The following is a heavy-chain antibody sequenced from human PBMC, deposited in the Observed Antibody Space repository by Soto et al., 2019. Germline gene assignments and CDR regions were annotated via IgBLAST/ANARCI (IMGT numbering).Heavy chain of an antibody. V-gene: IGHV3-74*01. J-gene: IGHJ6*02. CDR3: TRSGSSPYYYGMDV. CDR2: INSDGSST. D-gene: IGHD6-6*01. Sequence: EVPLVESGGGLVQPGGSLRLSCAASGFTFSSYWMHWVRQAPGKGLVWVSRINSDGSSTNYADSVKGRFTISSDNARNTLFLKMDTLRAEDTAVYYCTRSGSSPYYYGMDVWGQGTTVTGSS. CDR1: GFTFSSYW.